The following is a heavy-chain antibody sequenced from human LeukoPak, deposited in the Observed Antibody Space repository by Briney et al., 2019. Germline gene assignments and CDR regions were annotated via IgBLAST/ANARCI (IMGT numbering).Heavy chain of an antibody. V-gene: IGHV1-2*02. CDR3: ARSITMIVVPPSDAFDI. CDR1: GYTFTGYY. CDR2: INPNSGGT. D-gene: IGHD3-22*01. J-gene: IGHJ3*02. Sequence: ASVKVSCKASGYTFTGYYIHWVRQAPGQGLEWMGWINPNSGGTNYAQKFQGRVTMTRDTSISTAYMELSRLRSDDTAVYYCARSITMIVVPPSDAFDIWGQGTMVTVSS.